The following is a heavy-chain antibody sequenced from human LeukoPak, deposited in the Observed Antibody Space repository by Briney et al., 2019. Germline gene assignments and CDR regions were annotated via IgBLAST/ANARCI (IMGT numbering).Heavy chain of an antibody. D-gene: IGHD3-10*01. J-gene: IGHJ6*03. Sequence: PSETLSLTCTVSGGSISSSGYYWGWIRQPPGKGLEWIGSIYYSGSTYYNPSLKSRVTISVDTSKNQFSLKLSSVTAADTAVYYCARHGAEGEYYYYYYMDVWGKGTTVTVSS. CDR1: GGSISSSGYY. CDR3: ARHGAEGEYYYYYYMDV. V-gene: IGHV4-39*01. CDR2: IYYSGST.